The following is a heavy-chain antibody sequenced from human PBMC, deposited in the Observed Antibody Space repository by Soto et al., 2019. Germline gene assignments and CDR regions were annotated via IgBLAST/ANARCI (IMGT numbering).Heavy chain of an antibody. CDR3: AKDHEYSSGWLSSHNGFDP. CDR1: GFTFSSYP. Sequence: EVQLVESGGGLVQPGGSLGLSCSASGFTFSSYPISWGRKAPRKGLEWFSDLSGSGGSTYYADSGKGRFTIYRDNYKNTLNRQRTSLRAEDTAVYYGAKDHEYSSGWLSSHNGFDPWARGTLVTVSS. CDR2: LSGSGGST. D-gene: IGHD6-13*01. J-gene: IGHJ5*02. V-gene: IGHV3-23*04.